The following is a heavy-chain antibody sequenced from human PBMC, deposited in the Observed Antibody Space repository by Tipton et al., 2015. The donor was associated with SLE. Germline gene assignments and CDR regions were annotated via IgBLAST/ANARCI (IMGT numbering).Heavy chain of an antibody. D-gene: IGHD6-19*01. J-gene: IGHJ4*02. CDR3: ARMGIAVAGIDY. Sequence: TLSLTCAVYGGPFSGYYWSWIRQPPGKGLEWIGNIYHSGSTFYSPSLKSRVTISVDTSKNQFSLKLSSVTAADTAVYYCARMGIAVAGIDYWSQGTLVTVSS. CDR1: GGPFSGYY. CDR2: IYHSGST. V-gene: IGHV4-34*01.